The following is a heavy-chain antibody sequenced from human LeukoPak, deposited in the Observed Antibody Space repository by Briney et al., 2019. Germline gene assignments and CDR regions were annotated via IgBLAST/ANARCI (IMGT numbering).Heavy chain of an antibody. CDR2: IYPGDSDT. V-gene: IGHV5-51*01. J-gene: IGHJ3*02. D-gene: IGHD2-15*01. Sequence: GESLKISCKGSGYSFTSYWIGWVRQMPGKGLEWMGIIYPGDSDTRYSPSFQGQVTISADKSISTAYLQWSSLEASDTAMYYCARRAPLGYCSGGSCHDAFDIWGQGTMVTVSS. CDR3: ARRAPLGYCSGGSCHDAFDI. CDR1: GYSFTSYW.